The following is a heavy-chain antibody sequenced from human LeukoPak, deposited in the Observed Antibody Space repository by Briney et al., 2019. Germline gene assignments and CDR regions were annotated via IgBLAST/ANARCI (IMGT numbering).Heavy chain of an antibody. J-gene: IGHJ4*02. CDR1: GFTFSSYA. V-gene: IGHV3-23*01. CDR2: ISGSGGST. Sequence: GGSLRLSCAASGFTFSSYAMSWVRQAPGKGLEWVSAISGSGGSTYYADSVKGRFTISRDNSKNSLYLQMNSLRAEDTAVYYCASLWFGESDYDYWGQGTLVTVSS. D-gene: IGHD3-10*01. CDR3: ASLWFGESDYDY.